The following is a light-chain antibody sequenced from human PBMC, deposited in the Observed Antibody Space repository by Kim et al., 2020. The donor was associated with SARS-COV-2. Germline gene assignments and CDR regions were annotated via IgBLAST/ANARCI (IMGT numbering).Light chain of an antibody. CDR2: DNN. V-gene: IGLV1-44*01. Sequence: GQRVTLSGSGTTSNLGTNLVNCDLQLPGTAPTLLVYDNNQRPSGVPDRFSGSKSGTSASLAISGLQSDDEAVYYCAAGDDSLNGPVFGGGTQLTVL. J-gene: IGLJ3*02. CDR1: TSNLGTNL. CDR3: AAGDDSLNGPV.